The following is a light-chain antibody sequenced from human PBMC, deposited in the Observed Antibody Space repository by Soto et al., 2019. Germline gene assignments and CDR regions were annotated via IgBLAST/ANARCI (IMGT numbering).Light chain of an antibody. CDR2: GAS. CDR1: QYVHTH. J-gene: IGKJ5*01. V-gene: IGKV3-15*01. CDR3: QQYDNWPLT. Sequence: EIVLTQSPATLSESPGERATVSCRASQYVHTHLAWYQQKTGQAPRLLIYGASTRATGIPARFSGSGSGTEFTLTISSLQSEDFAVYYCQQYDNWPLTFGQGTRLEIK.